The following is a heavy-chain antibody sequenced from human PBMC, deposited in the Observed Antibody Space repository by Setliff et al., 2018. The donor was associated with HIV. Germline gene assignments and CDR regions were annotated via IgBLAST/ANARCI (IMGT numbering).Heavy chain of an antibody. CDR1: GYHFSDNY. CDR2: IYPSGGSG. J-gene: IGHJ6*03. Sequence: ASVKVSCKAFGYHFSDNYIQWVRQAPGQGLEWMAVIYPSGGSGTFAQKFQGRATLTTDTSTNTLYMELTNLRSEDTAIYYCARGVSTPVANGALNRYFYMDVWGKGTAVTVSS. D-gene: IGHD2-21*01. CDR3: ARGVSTPVANGALNRYFYMDV. V-gene: IGHV1-46*01.